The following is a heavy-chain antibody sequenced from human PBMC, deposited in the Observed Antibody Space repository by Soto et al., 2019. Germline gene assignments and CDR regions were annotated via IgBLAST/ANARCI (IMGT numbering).Heavy chain of an antibody. CDR3: AKDWEDIVVVVAASFDY. Sequence: EVQLLESGGGLVQPGGSLRLSCAASGFTFSSYAMSWVRQAPGKGLEWVSAISGSGGSTYYADSVKGRFTISRDNSKNTLYLQMNSLRAEDTAVYYCAKDWEDIVVVVAASFDYWGQGTLVTFSS. CDR2: ISGSGGST. CDR1: GFTFSSYA. D-gene: IGHD2-15*01. J-gene: IGHJ4*02. V-gene: IGHV3-23*01.